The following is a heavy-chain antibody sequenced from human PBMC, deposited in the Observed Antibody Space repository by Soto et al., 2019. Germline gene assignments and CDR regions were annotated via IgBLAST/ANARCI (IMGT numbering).Heavy chain of an antibody. CDR2: IIPIFGTA. V-gene: IGHV1-69*13. Sequence: GASVKVSCKASGGTFSSYAISWVRQAPGQGLEWMGGIIPIFGTANYAQKFQGRVTITADESTSTAYMELSSLRSEDTAVYYCARELIIYYYDSSGYPRDSYYYYGMDVWGQGTTVTVSS. J-gene: IGHJ6*02. D-gene: IGHD3-22*01. CDR3: ARELIIYYYDSSGYPRDSYYYYGMDV. CDR1: GGTFSSYA.